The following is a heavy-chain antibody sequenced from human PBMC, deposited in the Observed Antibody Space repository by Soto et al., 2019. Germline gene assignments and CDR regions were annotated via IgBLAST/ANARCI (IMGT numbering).Heavy chain of an antibody. Sequence: GGSLRLSCAASGFTFSRYWMHWVLQAPGKGLVWVSRINSDGSSTSYADSVKGRFTISRDNAKNTLYLQMNSLRAEDTAVYYCAVAVAGPTAIGYWGQGTLVTVSS. D-gene: IGHD6-19*01. CDR1: GFTFSRYW. CDR2: INSDGSST. J-gene: IGHJ4*02. V-gene: IGHV3-74*01. CDR3: AVAVAGPTAIGY.